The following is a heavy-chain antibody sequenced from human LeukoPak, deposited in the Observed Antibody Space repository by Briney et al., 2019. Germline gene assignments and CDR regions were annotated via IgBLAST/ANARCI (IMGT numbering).Heavy chain of an antibody. V-gene: IGHV3-20*04. CDR3: ARRLRYCSGGSCRTPAYYFDY. CDR1: GFTFDDYG. Sequence: GGSLRLSCAASGFTFDDYGMSWVRQAPGKGLEWVSGINWNGGSTGYADSVKCRFTISRDNAKNSLYLQMNSLRAEDTALYYCARRLRYCSGGSCRTPAYYFDYWGQGTLVTVSS. J-gene: IGHJ4*02. D-gene: IGHD2-15*01. CDR2: INWNGGST.